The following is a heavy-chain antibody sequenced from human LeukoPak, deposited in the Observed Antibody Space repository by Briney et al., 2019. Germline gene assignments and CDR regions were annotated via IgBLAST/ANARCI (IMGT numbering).Heavy chain of an antibody. V-gene: IGHV3-23*01. CDR1: GFTFSSYA. CDR3: AKDRDIVVVPATFPDY. J-gene: IGHJ4*02. Sequence: HTGGSLRLSCAASGFTFSSYAMSWVRQAPGKGLEWVSAISGSGGSTYYADSVKGRFTISRDNSKNTLCLQMNSLRAEDTAVYYCAKDRDIVVVPATFPDYWGQGTLVTVSS. CDR2: ISGSGGST. D-gene: IGHD2-2*01.